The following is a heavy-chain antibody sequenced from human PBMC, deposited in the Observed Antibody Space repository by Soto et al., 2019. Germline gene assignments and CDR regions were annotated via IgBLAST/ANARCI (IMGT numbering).Heavy chain of an antibody. CDR1: GGSISSGGYY. CDR3: AIYGDYGWLDS. J-gene: IGHJ5*01. CDR2: IYYSGST. Sequence: SSETLSLTCTVSGGSISSGGYYWSWIRQHPGKGLEWIGYIYYSGSTYYNPSLKSRVTISVDTSKNQFSLKLSSVTAADTAVHYCAIYGDYGWLDSWGQGTLVTVSS. V-gene: IGHV4-31*03. D-gene: IGHD4-17*01.